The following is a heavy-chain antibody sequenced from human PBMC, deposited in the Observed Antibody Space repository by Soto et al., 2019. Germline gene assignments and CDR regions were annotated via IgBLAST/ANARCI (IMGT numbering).Heavy chain of an antibody. V-gene: IGHV3-74*01. Sequence: EVQLEESGGGLVQPGGSLRLSCAASGFTFNDYGVHWVRQAAGRGLVWVSRISSDGSNTIYADSVKGRFTISRDNAKNTVYLQMNSLRAEDTAMYYCTRGLSSSSFWGQGTLVTVSS. CDR2: ISSDGSNT. CDR1: GFTFNDYG. D-gene: IGHD6-6*01. CDR3: TRGLSSSSF. J-gene: IGHJ4*02.